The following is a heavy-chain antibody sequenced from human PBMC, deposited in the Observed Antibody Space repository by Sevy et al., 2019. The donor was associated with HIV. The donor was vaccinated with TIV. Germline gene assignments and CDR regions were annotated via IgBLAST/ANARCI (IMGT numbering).Heavy chain of an antibody. CDR2: ISTSSSYI. CDR3: ARDEVGGSYWEFDY. Sequence: GGSLRLSCAASGFTFSSYSMNWVRQAPGKGLEWVSSISTSSSYIYYADSVKGRFTISRDNAKNSLYLQMNSLRAGDTAVYYCARDEVGGSYWEFDYWGQGTLVTVSS. D-gene: IGHD1-26*01. V-gene: IGHV3-21*01. J-gene: IGHJ4*02. CDR1: GFTFSSYS.